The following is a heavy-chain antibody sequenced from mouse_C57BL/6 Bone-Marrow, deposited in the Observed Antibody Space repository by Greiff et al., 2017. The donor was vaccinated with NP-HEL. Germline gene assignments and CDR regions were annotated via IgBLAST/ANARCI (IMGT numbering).Heavy chain of an antibody. Sequence: DVKLVESGPGLAKPSQTLSLTCSVTGYSITSDYWNWIRKFPGNKLEYMGYISYSGSTYYNPSLKSRISITRDTSKNQYYLQLNSVTTEDTATYYCARRGYYYGSSLYWYFDVWGTGTTVTVSS. CDR2: ISYSGST. J-gene: IGHJ1*03. CDR1: GYSITSDY. CDR3: ARRGYYYGSSLYWYFDV. V-gene: IGHV3-8*01. D-gene: IGHD1-1*01.